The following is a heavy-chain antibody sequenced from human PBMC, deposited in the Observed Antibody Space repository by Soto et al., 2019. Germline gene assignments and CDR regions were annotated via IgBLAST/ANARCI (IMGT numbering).Heavy chain of an antibody. CDR1: GFTFNTYW. Sequence: PGGSLRLSCAASGFTFNTYWMHWVRQAPGKGLVWVSRINSDGSSTFYADSVKGRFTISRDNAKNTLYLQMNSLRAEEKAVYYCASAIITPFDYLGQGTLVTVSS. V-gene: IGHV3-74*01. J-gene: IGHJ4*02. D-gene: IGHD1-20*01. CDR2: INSDGSST. CDR3: ASAIITPFDY.